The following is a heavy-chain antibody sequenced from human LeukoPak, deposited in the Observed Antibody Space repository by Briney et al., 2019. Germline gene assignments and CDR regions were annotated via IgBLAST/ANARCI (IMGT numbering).Heavy chain of an antibody. D-gene: IGHD3-9*01. CDR3: TGHPHITYYEILTDS. J-gene: IGHJ4*02. CDR2: IYPGDSHT. V-gene: IGHV5-51*01. Sequence: GESLNTSRKGSGYTFNTYWIDWVRQMPGKGLEYMGIIYPGDSHTRYSPSFQAQVTISADKSISTAYLQWSSLRASDTAMYYCTGHPHITYYEILTDSWGQGTLVTVSS. CDR1: GYTFNTYW.